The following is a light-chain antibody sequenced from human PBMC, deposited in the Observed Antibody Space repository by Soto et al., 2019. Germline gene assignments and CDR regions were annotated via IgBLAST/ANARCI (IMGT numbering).Light chain of an antibody. CDR3: QQRSNWPLT. CDR2: DAS. CDR1: QSVSGY. V-gene: IGKV3-11*01. Sequence: EIVLTQSPATLSLSPGERATLSCRASQSVSGYLGWYQQKPGQAPRFLIYDASYRATGTPARFSGSGSGTDFTLTISSLEPEDFAVYYWQQRSNWPLTFGGGTKVEIK. J-gene: IGKJ4*01.